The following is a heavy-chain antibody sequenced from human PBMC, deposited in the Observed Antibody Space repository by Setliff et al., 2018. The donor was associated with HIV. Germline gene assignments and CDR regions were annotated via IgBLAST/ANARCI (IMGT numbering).Heavy chain of an antibody. D-gene: IGHD3-10*01. Sequence: SETLSLTCSVSGDSINNNNYHWGWIRQPPGKGLEWIASVFYTGSTYYRPSLKSRVTLSVELSKNHFSLELTSVTAADTAVYYCARQSYYVTGSFYTDVFDLWGQGTVVTVSS. CDR2: VFYTGST. CDR1: GDSINNNNYH. J-gene: IGHJ3*01. CDR3: ARQSYYVTGSFYTDVFDL. V-gene: IGHV4-39*01.